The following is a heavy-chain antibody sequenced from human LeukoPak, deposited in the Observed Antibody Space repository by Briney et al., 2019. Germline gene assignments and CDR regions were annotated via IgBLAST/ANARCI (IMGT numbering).Heavy chain of an antibody. J-gene: IGHJ4*02. V-gene: IGHV3-23*01. CDR1: GFTSSTRA. D-gene: IGHD2-2*01. CDR2: ITGGGDT. Sequence: GGSLRLSCAASGFTSSTRAMSWVRQAPARGLEWVSSITGGGDTFYADSVKGRCTLSRDDSRNTVYLQLNNLSVDDTAVYYCAKANWVSNADAVWWGQGTLVTVSS. CDR3: AKANWVSNADAVW.